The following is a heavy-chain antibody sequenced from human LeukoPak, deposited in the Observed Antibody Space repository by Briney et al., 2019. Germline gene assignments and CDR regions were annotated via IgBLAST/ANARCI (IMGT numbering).Heavy chain of an antibody. V-gene: IGHV3-23*01. Sequence: GGSLRLSCAASGFTFSSYAMSWVRQAPGKGLEWVSAISGSGGSTYYADSAKGRFTISRDNSKNTLYLQMNSLRAEDTAVYYCAKDYDYVWGSPDYWGQGTLVTVSS. CDR1: GFTFSSYA. CDR3: AKDYDYVWGSPDY. CDR2: ISGSGGST. J-gene: IGHJ4*02. D-gene: IGHD3-16*01.